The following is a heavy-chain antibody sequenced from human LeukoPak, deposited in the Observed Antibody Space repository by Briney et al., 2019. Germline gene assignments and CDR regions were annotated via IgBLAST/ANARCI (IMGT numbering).Heavy chain of an antibody. D-gene: IGHD1-14*01. J-gene: IGHJ6*03. CDR2: IYPGDSDT. V-gene: IGHV5-51*01. CDR3: ARQAEPYYYYYYMDV. Sequence: GESLKISCKGSGYSFTSYWIGWVRQMPGKGLEWMGIIYPGDSDTRYSPSFQGQVTISADKSISTAYLQWSSLTASDTAMYYCARQAEPYYYYYYMDVWGKGTTVTVSS. CDR1: GYSFTSYW.